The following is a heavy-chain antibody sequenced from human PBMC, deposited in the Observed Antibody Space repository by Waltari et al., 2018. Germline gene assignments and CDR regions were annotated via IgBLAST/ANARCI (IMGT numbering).Heavy chain of an antibody. CDR3: ARDGIAAPMDV. Sequence: EVQLVESGGGLVQAGGYLIRPCAASGFTVSRDIMRWARQAPGEGLELVSVIYTGGSTYYADSVKGRFTISRDNSKNTLYLQMNSLRAEDTAVYYCARDGIAAPMDVWGKGTTVTVSS. CDR2: IYTGGST. D-gene: IGHD6-13*01. J-gene: IGHJ6*04. V-gene: IGHV3-53*01. CDR1: GFTVSRDI.